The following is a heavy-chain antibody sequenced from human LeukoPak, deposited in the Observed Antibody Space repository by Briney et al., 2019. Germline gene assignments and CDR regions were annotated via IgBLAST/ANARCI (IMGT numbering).Heavy chain of an antibody. Sequence: ASVKVSCKASGYTFTSYAMHWVRQAPGQRLEWMGWINAGNGNTKYSQKLQGRVTMTTDTSTSTAYMELRSLRSDDTAVYYCARVTQTDYDFDYWGQGTLVTVSS. CDR1: GYTFTSYA. V-gene: IGHV1-3*01. D-gene: IGHD4-17*01. J-gene: IGHJ4*02. CDR3: ARVTQTDYDFDY. CDR2: INAGNGNT.